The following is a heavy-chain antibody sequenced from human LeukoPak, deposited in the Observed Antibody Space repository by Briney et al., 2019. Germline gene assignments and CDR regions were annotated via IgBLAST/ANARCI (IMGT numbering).Heavy chain of an antibody. CDR3: AKPSYDILTGSSYYFDY. CDR1: GFTFSSYA. J-gene: IGHJ4*02. D-gene: IGHD3-9*01. Sequence: GGSLRLSCAASGFTFSSYAMHWVRQAPGKGLEWVAVISYDGSNKYHADSVKGRFTISRDNSKNTLYLQMNSLRAEDTAVYYCAKPSYDILTGSSYYFDYWGQGTLVTVSS. V-gene: IGHV3-30*04. CDR2: ISYDGSNK.